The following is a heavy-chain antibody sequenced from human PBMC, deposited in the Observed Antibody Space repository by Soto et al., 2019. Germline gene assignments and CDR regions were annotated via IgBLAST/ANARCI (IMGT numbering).Heavy chain of an antibody. CDR3: ARRSSSWYFDY. CDR1: GFTFSSYG. Sequence: PGGPLRLSCAASGFTFSSYGMHWVRQAPGKGLEWVAVISYDGSNKYYADSVKGRFTISRDNSKNTLYLQMNSLRAEDTAVYYCARRSSSWYFDYWGQGTLVTVPQ. V-gene: IGHV3-30*03. J-gene: IGHJ4*02. D-gene: IGHD6-13*01. CDR2: ISYDGSNK.